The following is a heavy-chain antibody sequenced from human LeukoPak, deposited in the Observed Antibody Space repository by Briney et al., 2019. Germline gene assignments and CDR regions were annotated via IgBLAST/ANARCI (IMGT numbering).Heavy chain of an antibody. CDR2: IIPIFGTA. Sequence: SVKVSCKASGGTFSSYAISWVRQAPGQGLEWMGGIIPIFGTANYAQKFQGRVTITADESTSTAYMELSSLRSEDTAVYYCARVRDSSGYCSWHDAFDIWGQGTMVTVSS. CDR3: ARVRDSSGYCSWHDAFDI. J-gene: IGHJ3*02. CDR1: GGTFSSYA. D-gene: IGHD3-22*01. V-gene: IGHV1-69*13.